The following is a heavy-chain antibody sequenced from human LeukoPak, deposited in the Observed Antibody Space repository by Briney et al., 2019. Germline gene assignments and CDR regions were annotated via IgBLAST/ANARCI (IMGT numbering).Heavy chain of an antibody. CDR2: INHSGST. CDR1: GGSFSGYY. V-gene: IGHV4-34*01. Sequence: PSETLSLTCAVYGGSFSGYYWSWIRQPPGKGLEWIGEINHSGSTNYNPSLKSRVTISVDTSKNQFSLKLSSVTAADTAVYYCASIQRGYGYKAGIWGQGTLVTVSS. D-gene: IGHD5-18*01. CDR3: ASIQRGYGYKAGI. J-gene: IGHJ4*02.